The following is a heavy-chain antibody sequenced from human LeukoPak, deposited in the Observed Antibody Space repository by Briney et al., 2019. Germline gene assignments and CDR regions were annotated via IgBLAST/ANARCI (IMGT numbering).Heavy chain of an antibody. V-gene: IGHV4-59*01. CDR2: IYYSGST. CDR3: ARAHSTGGMEDY. CDR1: GGSISSYY. Sequence: SETLSLTCTVSGGSISSYYWSWIRQPPGKGLEWIGYIYYSGSTNYNPSLKSRVTISVDTSKNQFSLKLSSVTAADTAVYYCARAHSTGGMEDYWGQGTLVTVSS. D-gene: IGHD7-27*01. J-gene: IGHJ4*02.